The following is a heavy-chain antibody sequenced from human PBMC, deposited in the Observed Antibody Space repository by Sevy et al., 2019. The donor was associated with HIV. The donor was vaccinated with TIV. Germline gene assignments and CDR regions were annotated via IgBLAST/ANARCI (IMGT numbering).Heavy chain of an antibody. J-gene: IGHJ4*01. CDR3: AREGASNGVYQS. D-gene: IGHD2-8*01. CDR1: GFTFSSYW. Sequence: GGSLRLSCAASGFTFSSYWMSWVRQAAGKGLEWVANIKQDGSEKYYVDSVKGRFDITRNNAKNSLYLQMNSLRAEDTAVYYWAREGASNGVYQSWGQGTLVTVSS. CDR2: IKQDGSEK. V-gene: IGHV3-7*01.